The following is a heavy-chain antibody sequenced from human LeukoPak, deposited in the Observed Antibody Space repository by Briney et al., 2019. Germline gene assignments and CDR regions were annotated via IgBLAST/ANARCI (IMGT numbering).Heavy chain of an antibody. CDR2: ISGSGSST. CDR1: GFTFSSYA. CDR3: AKDLGYSGYDYIDY. D-gene: IGHD5-12*01. Sequence: GGSLRLSCAASGFTFSSYAMSWVRQAPGKGLEWVSAISGSGSSTYYADSVKGRFTISRDDSKNTLYLQMNSLRAEDTAVYYCAKDLGYSGYDYIDYWGQGTLVTVSS. V-gene: IGHV3-23*01. J-gene: IGHJ4*02.